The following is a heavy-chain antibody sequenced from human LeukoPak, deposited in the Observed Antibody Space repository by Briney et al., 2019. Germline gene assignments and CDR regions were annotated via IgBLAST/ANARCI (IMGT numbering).Heavy chain of an antibody. V-gene: IGHV4-61*01. CDR1: GGSVNSGNYY. CDR2: IYYSGSTY. CDR3: ARDREWELQSSRYFDY. J-gene: IGHJ4*02. D-gene: IGHD1-26*01. Sequence: SETLSLTCTVSGGSVNSGNYYWSWIRQPPGKGLEWIGYIYYSGSTYYYNPSLESRVTISLDTSKNQFSLKLSSLTAADTAVYYCARDREWELQSSRYFDYWGQGTLVTVSS.